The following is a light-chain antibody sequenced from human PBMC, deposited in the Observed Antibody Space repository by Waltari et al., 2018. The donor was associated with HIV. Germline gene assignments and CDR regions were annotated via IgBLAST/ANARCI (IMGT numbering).Light chain of an antibody. CDR2: AAS. CDR3: QQSYSTPLT. Sequence: DIQMTQSPSSLSASVGDRVTITCRASQSISSYLNWYQQKPGQAPKLLIYAASSLQSGVPSRFSGSCAGTDFTLTISSLQPEYFATYYCQQSYSTPLTFGGGTKVEIK. V-gene: IGKV1-39*01. CDR1: QSISSY. J-gene: IGKJ4*01.